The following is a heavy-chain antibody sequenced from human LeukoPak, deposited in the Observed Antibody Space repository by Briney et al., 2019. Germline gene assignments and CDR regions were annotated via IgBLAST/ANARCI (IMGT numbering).Heavy chain of an antibody. J-gene: IGHJ2*01. V-gene: IGHV3-23*01. CDR3: AKDHYDILTGYLWSWYFDL. CDR2: ISGSGGST. CDR1: GFTFSSYA. D-gene: IGHD3-9*01. Sequence: PGGSPRLSCAASGFTFSSYAMSWVRQAPGKGLEWVSAISGSGGSTYYADSVKGRFTISRDNSKNTLYLQMNSLRAEDTAVYYCAKDHYDILTGYLWSWYFDLWGRGTLVTVSS.